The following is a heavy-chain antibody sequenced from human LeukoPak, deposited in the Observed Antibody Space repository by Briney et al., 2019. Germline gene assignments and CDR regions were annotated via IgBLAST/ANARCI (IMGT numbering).Heavy chain of an antibody. D-gene: IGHD3-22*01. Sequence: SETLSLTCTVSGGSISSGTYYWGWIRQPPGKGLEWIGSIYYSGSPYYNPSLKSRVTISVDTPKNQFSLRLNSVTAADTAVYYCARDRDYYDSNSFSPDAFDIWGQGTMVTVSS. V-gene: IGHV4-39*02. CDR1: GGSISSGTYY. CDR2: IYYSGSP. CDR3: ARDRDYYDSNSFSPDAFDI. J-gene: IGHJ3*02.